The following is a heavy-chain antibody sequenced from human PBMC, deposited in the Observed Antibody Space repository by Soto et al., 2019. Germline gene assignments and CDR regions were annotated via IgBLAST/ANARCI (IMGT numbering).Heavy chain of an antibody. J-gene: IGHJ4*02. Sequence: PGGALRLSSADSGFTFGANTIHWVRQSPGKGLEWVSLISGDSGETYYADPLKGRFTISRDNTKNSVYLQVHSLRAEDTALYFCTKDALGSFDYWGQGTLVTVSS. D-gene: IGHD3-10*01. V-gene: IGHV3-43*01. CDR3: TKDALGSFDY. CDR2: ISGDSGET. CDR1: GFTFGANT.